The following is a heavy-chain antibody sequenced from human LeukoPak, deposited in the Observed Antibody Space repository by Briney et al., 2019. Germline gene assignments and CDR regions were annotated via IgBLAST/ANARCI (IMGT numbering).Heavy chain of an antibody. V-gene: IGHV3-30-3*01. D-gene: IGHD4-11*01. Sequence: PGGSLRLSCAASGFTFSSYAMHWVRQAPGKGLEWVAVISYDGSNKYYADSVKGRFTISRDNSKNTLYLQMNSLRAEDTAVYYCAREIHSNGAFDIWGQGTMVTVSS. CDR1: GFTFSSYA. CDR2: ISYDGSNK. J-gene: IGHJ3*02. CDR3: AREIHSNGAFDI.